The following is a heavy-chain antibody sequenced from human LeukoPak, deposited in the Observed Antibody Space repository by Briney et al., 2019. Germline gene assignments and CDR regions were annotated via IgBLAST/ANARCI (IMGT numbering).Heavy chain of an antibody. CDR1: GYSFAMYW. D-gene: IGHD5-12*01. CDR3: ARRVSSSGFDAFDV. V-gene: IGHV5-51*01. CDR2: NYPGDSDT. J-gene: IGHJ3*01. Sequence: GESLKISCKGSGYSFAMYWIGWVRQMPGKGLEWMGINYPGDSDTTYSPSFQGQVTMSADKSISTAYLQWSSLKASDTAMYYCARRVSSSGFDAFDVWGQGTMVTVSS.